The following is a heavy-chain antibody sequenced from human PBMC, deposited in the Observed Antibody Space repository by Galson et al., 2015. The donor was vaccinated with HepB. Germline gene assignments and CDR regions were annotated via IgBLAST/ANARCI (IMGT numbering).Heavy chain of an antibody. V-gene: IGHV3-30-3*01. Sequence: SLRLSCAASGFTFSSYAMHWVRQAPGKGLEWVAVIPYDGSNKYYADSVKGRFTISRDNSKNTLYLQMNSLRAEDTAVYYCAREPRLSSIAARRPGGDYGPYYYYYGMDVWGQGTTVTVSS. D-gene: IGHD6-6*01. CDR2: IPYDGSNK. CDR1: GFTFSSYA. CDR3: AREPRLSSIAARRPGGDYGPYYYYYGMDV. J-gene: IGHJ6*02.